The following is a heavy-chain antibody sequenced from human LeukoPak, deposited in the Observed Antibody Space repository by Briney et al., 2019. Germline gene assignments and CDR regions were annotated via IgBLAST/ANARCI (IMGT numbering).Heavy chain of an antibody. Sequence: SSETLSLTCSVSGGSISNYFWSWIRQPPGKGLEYIGHISYSGNSYYNPSLESRVTISVDTSKNRFSLKLSSVTAADTALYYCARETKRFTMVRGVRGYYYGMDVWGQGTTVIVSS. CDR1: GGSISNYF. CDR3: ARETKRFTMVRGVRGYYYGMDV. V-gene: IGHV4-59*01. CDR2: ISYSGNS. D-gene: IGHD3-10*01. J-gene: IGHJ6*02.